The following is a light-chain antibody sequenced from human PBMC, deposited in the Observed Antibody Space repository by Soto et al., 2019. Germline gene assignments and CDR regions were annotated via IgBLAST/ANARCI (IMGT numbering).Light chain of an antibody. CDR3: QQYYSTPPLT. V-gene: IGKV4-1*01. CDR1: QSVLYSSNNKNY. J-gene: IGKJ4*01. CDR2: WAS. Sequence: DIVMTQSPDSLAVSLGERATINCKSSQSVLYSSNNKNYLAWYQQKPGQPPKLLIYWASTRESGVPDRVSGSGSATDFTLTSGSLQAEDVAVYYCQQYYSTPPLTFGGGTKVEIK.